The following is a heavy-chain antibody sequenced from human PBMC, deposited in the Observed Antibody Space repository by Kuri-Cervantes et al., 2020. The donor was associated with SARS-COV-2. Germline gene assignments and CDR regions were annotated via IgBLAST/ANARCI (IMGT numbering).Heavy chain of an antibody. CDR1: GFTFSSQW. J-gene: IGHJ4*02. CDR3: AMTGSYTSYGLGH. V-gene: IGHV3-74*01. D-gene: IGHD5-18*01. CDR2: IKNDGSST. Sequence: GESLKISCLASGFTFSSQWMFWVRQVPGKGLMWLSRIKNDGSSTIYVDSVKGRFTTSRDNAKNSVFLQMNSLRPEDTGVYYCAMTGSYTSYGLGHWGQGTLVTVSS.